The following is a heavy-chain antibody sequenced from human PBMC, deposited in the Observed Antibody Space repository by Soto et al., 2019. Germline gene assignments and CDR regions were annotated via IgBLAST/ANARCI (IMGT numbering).Heavy chain of an antibody. J-gene: IGHJ4*02. D-gene: IGHD3-16*01. CDR1: GFNIGAYA. V-gene: IGHV3-49*03. Sequence: GGSLRLSCTTSGFNIGAYAMAWLRLSPGKGLEWVGFIRGKSYWGTAEYATSVRGRFTISRDDSKSIAYLQMDSLKTEDTAVYFCARGAYHAYETSPLSFDYWGQGTLVTVPQ. CDR3: ARGAYHAYETSPLSFDY. CDR2: IRGKSYWGTA.